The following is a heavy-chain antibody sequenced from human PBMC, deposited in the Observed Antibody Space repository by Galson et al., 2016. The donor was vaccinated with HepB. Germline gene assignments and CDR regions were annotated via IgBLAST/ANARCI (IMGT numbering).Heavy chain of an antibody. CDR1: GFTLSSYN. V-gene: IGHV3-21*01. D-gene: IGHD1-1*01. CDR2: MTSTNYR. Sequence: ASGFTLSSYNMNWVRQAPGKGLEWVSSMTSTNYRYYADSVRGRFTISRDNAKNSLYLQMNSLRAEDTAVYYCARGLPSERGTTPHDYWGQGTLVTVSS. J-gene: IGHJ4*02. CDR3: ARGLPSERGTTPHDY.